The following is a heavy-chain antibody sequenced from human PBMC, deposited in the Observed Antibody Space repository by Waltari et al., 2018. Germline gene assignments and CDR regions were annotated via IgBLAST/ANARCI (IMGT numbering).Heavy chain of an antibody. Sequence: TCTVSGGTISSSSYYWGWIRQPPGKGLEWIGTIYYSGSTYYNPSLKSRVTISVDTSKNQFSLKLSSVTAADTAVYYCARRWLQSGYFDYWGQGTLVTVSS. CDR2: IYYSGST. J-gene: IGHJ4*02. D-gene: IGHD5-12*01. CDR3: ARRWLQSGYFDY. V-gene: IGHV4-39*01. CDR1: GGTISSSSYY.